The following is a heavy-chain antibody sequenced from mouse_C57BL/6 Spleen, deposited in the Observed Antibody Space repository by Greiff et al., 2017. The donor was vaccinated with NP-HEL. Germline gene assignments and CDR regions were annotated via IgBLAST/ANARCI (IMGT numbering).Heavy chain of an antibody. Sequence: EVQLHQPGPELVKPGASVKISCKASGYTFTDYYMNWVKQSHGKSLEWIGDINPNNGGTSYNQKFKGKATLTVDKSSSTAYMELRSLTSEDSAVYYCARGTRGPFAYWGQGTLVTVSA. J-gene: IGHJ3*01. V-gene: IGHV1-26*01. CDR1: GYTFTDYY. CDR2: INPNNGGT. D-gene: IGHD3-3*01. CDR3: ARGTRGPFAY.